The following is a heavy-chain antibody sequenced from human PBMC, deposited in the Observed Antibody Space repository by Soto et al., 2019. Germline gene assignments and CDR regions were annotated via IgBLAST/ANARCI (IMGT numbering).Heavy chain of an antibody. CDR2: SFFRSKWYD. J-gene: IGHJ4*02. V-gene: IGHV6-1*01. Sequence: SQTLSLTCAISGDSVSSTTTAWNCIRQSPSRGLRWLRRSFFRSKWYDDYAESVKGRIIISPDTSRNKFSLQLSSVTTEDTGVYYCARAGITIFGLVPHCDYWGQRSLVTISS. D-gene: IGHD3-3*01. CDR1: GDSVSSTTTA. CDR3: ARAGITIFGLVPHCDY.